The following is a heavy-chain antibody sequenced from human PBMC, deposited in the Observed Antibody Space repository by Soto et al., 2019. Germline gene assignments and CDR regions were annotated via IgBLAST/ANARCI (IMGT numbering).Heavy chain of an antibody. CDR3: ARGRGSTGYLGREHYFDY. D-gene: IGHD2-2*01. Sequence: EVQVVESGGGLVQPGGSLRLSCAASGFSVTNNYMNWVRQAPGKGLEWVSIIDIGGNTYYADSVKDRFTISRDNSRNTLYLHMDRLRAEDTAVYYGARGRGSTGYLGREHYFDYWGQGTLVTVSP. CDR2: IDIGGNT. J-gene: IGHJ4*02. V-gene: IGHV3-66*01. CDR1: GFSVTNNY.